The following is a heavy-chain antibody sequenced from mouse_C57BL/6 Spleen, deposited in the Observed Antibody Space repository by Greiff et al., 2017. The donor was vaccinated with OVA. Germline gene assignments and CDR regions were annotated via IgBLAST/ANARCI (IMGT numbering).Heavy chain of an antibody. CDR3: ARGGLTGFAY. CDR1: GYSITSGYY. CDR2: ISYDGSN. Sequence: DVKLQESGPGLVKPSQSLSLTCSVTGYSITSGYYWNWIRQFPGNKLEWMGYISYDGSNNYNPSLKNRISITRDTSKNQFFLKLNSGTTEDTATYYCARGGLTGFAYWGQGTLVTVSA. V-gene: IGHV3-6*01. D-gene: IGHD3-1*01. J-gene: IGHJ3*01.